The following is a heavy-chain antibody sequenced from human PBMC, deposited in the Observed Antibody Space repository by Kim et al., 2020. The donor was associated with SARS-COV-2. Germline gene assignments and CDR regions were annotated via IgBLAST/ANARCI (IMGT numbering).Heavy chain of an antibody. D-gene: IGHD3-22*01. V-gene: IGHV3-23*01. CDR2: VSGNGVAT. CDR1: GFSFSAYG. Sequence: GGSLRLSCAASGFSFSAYGMSWVRQAPGKGLEWLSLVSGNGVATYYADXXKALXXXPXXNPKNTLYLQMNSLRADDTAVXXXARXGQSGYFPFDYXXPGT. CDR3: ARXGQSGYFPFDY. J-gene: IGHJ4*02.